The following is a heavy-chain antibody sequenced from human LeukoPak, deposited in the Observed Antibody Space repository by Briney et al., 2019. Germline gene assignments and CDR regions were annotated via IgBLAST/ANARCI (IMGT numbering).Heavy chain of an antibody. Sequence: PSETLSLTCAVYGGSFSGYYWSWIRQPPGKGLEWIGYIYYSGSTYYNPSLKSRVTISVDTSKNQFSPKLSSVTAADTAVYYCARGVRYYGSGSYKGKPTTWGQGTLVTVSS. D-gene: IGHD3-10*01. CDR2: IYYSGST. V-gene: IGHV4-30-4*08. CDR1: GGSFSGYY. J-gene: IGHJ5*02. CDR3: ARGVRYYGSGSYKGKPTT.